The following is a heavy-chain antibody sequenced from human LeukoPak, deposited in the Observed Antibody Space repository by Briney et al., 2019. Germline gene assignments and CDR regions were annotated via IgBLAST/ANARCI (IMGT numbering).Heavy chain of an antibody. CDR3: ASLPGYSSIQFDY. CDR2: IKQDGSEK. CDR1: GFTFSSYW. D-gene: IGHD6-13*01. J-gene: IGHJ4*02. V-gene: IGHV3-7*01. Sequence: PGGSLRLSCAASGFTFSSYWMSWVRQAPGKGLEWVANIKQDGSEKYYVDSVKGRFTISRDNAKNSLYLQMNSLRAEDTAVYYCASLPGYSSIQFDYWGQGTLVTVSS.